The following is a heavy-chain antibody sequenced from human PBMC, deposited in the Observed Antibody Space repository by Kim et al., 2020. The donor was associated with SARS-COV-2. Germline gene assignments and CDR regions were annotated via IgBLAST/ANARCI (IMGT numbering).Heavy chain of an antibody. Sequence: SETLSLTCAVYGGSFSGYYWSWIRQPLGKGLEWIGEINHSGSTNYNPSLKSRVTISVDTSKNQFSLKLSSVTAADTAVYYCARSYTRSSIAARYDAFDIWGQGTMVTVSS. J-gene: IGHJ3*02. V-gene: IGHV4-34*01. CDR1: GGSFSGYY. CDR3: ARSYTRSSIAARYDAFDI. D-gene: IGHD6-6*01. CDR2: INHSGST.